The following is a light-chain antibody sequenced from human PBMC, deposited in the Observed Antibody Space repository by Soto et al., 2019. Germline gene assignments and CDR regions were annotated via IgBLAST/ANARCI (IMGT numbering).Light chain of an antibody. J-gene: IGLJ3*02. V-gene: IGLV4-60*03. CDR3: ETWDSNTRV. Sequence: QPVLTQSSSASASLGSSVKLTCTLSSGHSGYIIAWHQQQPGKAPRYLMKLEGSGSYNKGSEVPDRFSGSSSGADRYLTISNLQSEDEADYYCETWDSNTRVFGGGTKLTVL. CDR2: LEGSGSY. CDR1: SGHSGYI.